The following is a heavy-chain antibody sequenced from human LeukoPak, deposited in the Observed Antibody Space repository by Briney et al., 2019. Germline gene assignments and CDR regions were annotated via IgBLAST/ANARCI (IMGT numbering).Heavy chain of an antibody. CDR1: GFSFQDYG. D-gene: IGHD2-15*01. CDR3: TSGYNSVGGYYFDY. Sequence: PGGSLRLSCAAPGFSFQDYGMSWGRQAPGEGLERVCGIKWNGGSIGYADSVKGRFTISRDNAKNSLYLQMNSLRAEDTALYYCTSGYNSVGGYYFDYWGQGTLVTVSS. V-gene: IGHV3-20*04. J-gene: IGHJ4*02. CDR2: IKWNGGSI.